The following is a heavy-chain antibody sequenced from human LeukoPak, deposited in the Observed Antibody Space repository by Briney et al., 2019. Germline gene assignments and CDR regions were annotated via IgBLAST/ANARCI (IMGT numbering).Heavy chain of an antibody. Sequence: GGSLRLSCAASGFTFSTYSMNWVRQAPGKGLEWVSSISSSNNYIYYADSVKGRFTISRDNAKNSLYLQMNSLRAEDTAVYYCARVVLSGVSDYWGQGTLVTVSS. CDR3: ARVVLSGVSDY. J-gene: IGHJ4*02. CDR1: GFTFSTYS. D-gene: IGHD3-10*01. V-gene: IGHV3-21*01. CDR2: ISSSNNYI.